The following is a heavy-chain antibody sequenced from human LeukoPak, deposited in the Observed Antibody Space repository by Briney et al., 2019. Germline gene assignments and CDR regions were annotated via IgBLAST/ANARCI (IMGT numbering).Heavy chain of an antibody. J-gene: IGHJ4*02. D-gene: IGHD6-13*01. CDR2: IYPGDSDT. Sequence: PGESLKISCKGSGYSFTSYWIGWVRQMPGKGLEWMGIIYPGDSDTRYSPSFQGQVTISADKSISTAYLQWSSLKASDTAMYYCARPGIAAAGTLYFDYWGQGTLVTVSS. V-gene: IGHV5-51*01. CDR1: GYSFTSYW. CDR3: ARPGIAAAGTLYFDY.